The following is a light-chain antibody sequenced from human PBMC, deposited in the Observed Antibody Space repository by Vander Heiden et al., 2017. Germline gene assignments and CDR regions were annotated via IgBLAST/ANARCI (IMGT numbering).Light chain of an antibody. Sequence: SFQLIHPPSVSVSPGQTASITCSGDKLGHNDTCWYQQRPGQSPVLFIYQDVKRPSGIPERFSGSNSGNTATLTISGTQAVDEADYYCPAWDGRTYVVFGGGTKLTVL. CDR3: PAWDGRTYVV. CDR2: QDV. CDR1: KLGHND. V-gene: IGLV3-1*01. J-gene: IGLJ2*01.